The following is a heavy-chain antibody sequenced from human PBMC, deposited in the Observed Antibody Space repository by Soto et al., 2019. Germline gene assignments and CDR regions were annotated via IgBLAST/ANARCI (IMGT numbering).Heavy chain of an antibody. CDR1: GFDFSSHG. CDR3: ARREYTVSSESY. J-gene: IGHJ4*02. Sequence: GGSLRLSCVASGFDFSSHGMHWVRQTPGAGLEWVAIISYEGSIRNYADSVRDRFTISRDNSKNTLYLQMTSLRLEDTGVYYCARREYTVSSESYWGQGTPVTVSS. CDR2: ISYEGSIR. D-gene: IGHD6-6*01. V-gene: IGHV3-30-3*01.